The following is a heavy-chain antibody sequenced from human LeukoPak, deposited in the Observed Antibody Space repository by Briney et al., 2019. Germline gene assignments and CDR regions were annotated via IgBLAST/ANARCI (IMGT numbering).Heavy chain of an antibody. CDR1: GGSISGYY. CDR2: VHASGST. D-gene: IGHD5-24*01. CDR3: ARRMEQMPTIGQSNWIDP. Sequence: KPSETLSLTCTVSGGSISGYYWSWIRQPAAKGLEWIGRVHASGSTYYNPSLQSRVTISVDTSKNQFSLKVSSVTAADTAVYYCARRMEQMPTIGQSNWIDPWGQGTLVTVSS. V-gene: IGHV4-4*07. J-gene: IGHJ5*02.